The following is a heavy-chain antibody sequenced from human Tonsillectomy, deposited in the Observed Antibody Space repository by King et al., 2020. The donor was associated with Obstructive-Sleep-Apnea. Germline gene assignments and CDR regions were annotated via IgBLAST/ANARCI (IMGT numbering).Heavy chain of an antibody. CDR2: IYYSGST. CDR1: GGSISSYY. J-gene: IGHJ2*01. D-gene: IGHD3-10*01. V-gene: IGHV4-59*08. CDR3: ARQPVGKWFGELLNPVGTYWYFDL. Sequence: VQLQESGPGLVKPSETLSLTCTVSGGSISSYYWSWIRQPPGKGLEWIGYIYYSGSTNYNPSLKSRVTISVDTSKNQFSLKLSSLTAADTAVYYCARQPVGKWFGELLNPVGTYWYFDLWGRGTLVTVSS.